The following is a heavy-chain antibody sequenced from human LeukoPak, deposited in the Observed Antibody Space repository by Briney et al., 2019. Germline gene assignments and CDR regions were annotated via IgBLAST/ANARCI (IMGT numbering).Heavy chain of an antibody. Sequence: GGALRLSCAASGFTFSKYWMLWVRQAPGKGLESVSRINTDGTVTTYADSVKGRFTISRDNAKNTVYLQLNNLRADDTAVYFCARHDSFIPYWGQGTLVSVPS. CDR3: ARHDSFIPY. D-gene: IGHD5-18*01. J-gene: IGHJ4*02. CDR1: GFTFSKYW. V-gene: IGHV3-74*01. CDR2: INTDGTVT.